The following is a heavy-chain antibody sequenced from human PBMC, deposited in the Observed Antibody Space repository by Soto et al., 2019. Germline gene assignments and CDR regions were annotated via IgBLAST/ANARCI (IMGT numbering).Heavy chain of an antibody. CDR3: ARSGSVDP. V-gene: IGHV3-72*01. D-gene: IGHD1-26*01. CDR1: GFTFSDHY. J-gene: IGHJ5*02. Sequence: PGGSLRLSCAASGFTFSDHYMDWVRQAPGKGLEWVGRTRNKANGYTTEYAASVKGRFTISRDDSKNSLYLQMNSLKTEDTAVYYCARSGSVDPWGQGTLVTVSS. CDR2: TRNKANGYTT.